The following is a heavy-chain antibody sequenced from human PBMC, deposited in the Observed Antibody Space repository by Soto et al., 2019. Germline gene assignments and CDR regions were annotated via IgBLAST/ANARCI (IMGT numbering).Heavy chain of an antibody. CDR1: GGSIISGY. D-gene: IGHD2-15*01. CDR2: ISHSGNT. Sequence: LSLTCTVSGGSIISGYWSWIRQPPGKGLEWIGYISHSGNTNYNPSVKSRVTLSVDTPKNQFSLRLSSVTTADTAVYYCAGLRGYAGSPIDYWGQGTLVTVSS. J-gene: IGHJ4*02. V-gene: IGHV4-59*01. CDR3: AGLRGYAGSPIDY.